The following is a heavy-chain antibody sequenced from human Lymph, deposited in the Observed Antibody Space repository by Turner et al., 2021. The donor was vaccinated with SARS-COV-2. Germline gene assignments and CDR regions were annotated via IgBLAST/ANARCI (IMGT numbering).Heavy chain of an antibody. D-gene: IGHD6-19*01. Sequence: QVQLVQSGAEVRKPGASVKVSCKVSGYTLTELSMHWVRQAPGKGLEWMGGFDPEDGDTTYAQKFQGRVTMTVDTSTDTPYMELSSLRSEDTAVYYCAIGSSKPQWLDLFWYWGQGTLVTVSS. J-gene: IGHJ4*02. V-gene: IGHV1-24*01. CDR3: AIGSSKPQWLDLFWY. CDR1: GYTLTELS. CDR2: FDPEDGDT.